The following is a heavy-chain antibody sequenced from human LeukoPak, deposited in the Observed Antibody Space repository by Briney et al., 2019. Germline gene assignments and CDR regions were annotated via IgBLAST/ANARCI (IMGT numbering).Heavy chain of an antibody. CDR2: MSSSDDGR. J-gene: IGHJ4*02. CDR3: ARVFRYSSGWYYFDY. V-gene: IGHV3-23*01. Sequence: GGSLRLSCATSGFSFSSYAMSWVRQAPGKGLEWVSAMSSSDDGRYYADSVKGRFTISRDNSKNTLYLQMNSLRAEDTAVYYCARVFRYSSGWYYFDYWGQGTLVTVSS. CDR1: GFSFSSYA. D-gene: IGHD6-19*01.